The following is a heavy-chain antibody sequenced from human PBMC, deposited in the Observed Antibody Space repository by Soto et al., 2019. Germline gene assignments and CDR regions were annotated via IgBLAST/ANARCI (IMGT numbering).Heavy chain of an antibody. V-gene: IGHV3-48*03. J-gene: IGHJ4*02. CDR3: ASGFYYGSGTYYKGLGY. CDR1: GFPFSSYE. Sequence: EVQLVESGGGLVQPGGSLRLSCAASGFPFSSYEMNWVRQAPGKGLECISYISSTGSTIYYADSVKGRFTISRENAKNSLYLQLNSLRAEDTAVYYCASGFYYGSGTYYKGLGYWGQGTLVTVSS. CDR2: ISSTGSTI. D-gene: IGHD3-10*01.